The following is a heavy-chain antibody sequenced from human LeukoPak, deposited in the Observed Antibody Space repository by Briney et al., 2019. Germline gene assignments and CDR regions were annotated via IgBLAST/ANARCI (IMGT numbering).Heavy chain of an antibody. CDR2: TSYDGSNK. J-gene: IGHJ4*02. D-gene: IGHD2-15*01. CDR1: GFTFSSYG. CDR3: AKDVRWQLLPYYYFDY. V-gene: IGHV3-30*18. Sequence: GRSLRLSCAASGFTFSSYGIHWVRQAPGKGLEWVAVTSYDGSNKYYADSVKGRFTISRDNSKNTLDLQINSLRAEDTAVYYCAKDVRWQLLPYYYFDYWGQGTLVTVSS.